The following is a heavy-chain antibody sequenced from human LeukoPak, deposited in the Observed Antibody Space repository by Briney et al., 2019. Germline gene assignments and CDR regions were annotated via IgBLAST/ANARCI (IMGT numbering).Heavy chain of an antibody. V-gene: IGHV4-59*12. J-gene: IGHJ2*01. Sequence: SETLSLTCTVSGGSISTYYWSWIRQPPGRGLEWLGYIYYNGSTNYNPSLKSRVTISVDTSKNQFSLKLSSVTAADTAVYYCARGSVGYCSSTSCYRYWYFDLWGRGTLVTVSS. CDR3: ARGSVGYCSSTSCYRYWYFDL. D-gene: IGHD2-2*01. CDR1: GGSISTYY. CDR2: IYYNGST.